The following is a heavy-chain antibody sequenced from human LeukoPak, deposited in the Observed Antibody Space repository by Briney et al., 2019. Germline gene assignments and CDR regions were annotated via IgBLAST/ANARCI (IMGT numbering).Heavy chain of an antibody. CDR2: MNHSGST. D-gene: IGHD5-18*01. CDR1: GGSISNSNYY. J-gene: IGHJ4*02. Sequence: SETLSLTCTVSGGSISNSNYYWGWIRQPPGKGLEWVGQMNHSGSTNYNPSLKSRVTISVDTSKNQFSLKLSSVTAADTAVYYCARVRSLYSYAHKGYFDYWGQGTLVTVSS. CDR3: ARVRSLYSYAHKGYFDY. V-gene: IGHV4-39*07.